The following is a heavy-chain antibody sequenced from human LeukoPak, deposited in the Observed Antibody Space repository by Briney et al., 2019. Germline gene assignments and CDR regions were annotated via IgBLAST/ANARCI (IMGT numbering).Heavy chain of an antibody. CDR1: GFTFTNTW. Sequence: GQSLRLSCAASGFTFTNTWMTWVRQAPGSGLEWVANMNQDGSDKYYVDSVKGRFTISRDNAKNSLYLQMNSLRVEDTAVYYCARSRMIVGMDVWGQGTTVTVSS. CDR2: MNQDGSDK. D-gene: IGHD3-22*01. CDR3: ARSRMIVGMDV. J-gene: IGHJ6*02. V-gene: IGHV3-7*03.